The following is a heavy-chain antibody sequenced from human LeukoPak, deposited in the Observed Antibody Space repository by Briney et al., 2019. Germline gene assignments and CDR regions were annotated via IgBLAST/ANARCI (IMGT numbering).Heavy chain of an antibody. CDR1: GGTFSSYA. CDR2: IIPIFGTA. D-gene: IGHD5-24*01. CDR3: ARDLEMATIWYFDY. V-gene: IGHV1-69*13. J-gene: IGHJ4*02. Sequence: SVKVSCKASGGTFSSYAISWVRQAPGQGLEWMGGIIPIFGTANYAQKFQGRVTITADESTSTAYMELSSLRSEDTAVYYCARDLEMATIWYFDYWGQGTLVTVSS.